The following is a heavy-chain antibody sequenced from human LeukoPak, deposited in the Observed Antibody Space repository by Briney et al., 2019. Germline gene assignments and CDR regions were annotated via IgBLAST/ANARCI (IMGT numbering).Heavy chain of an antibody. V-gene: IGHV1-18*04. Sequence: ASVKVSCKVSGYTFTSYSMNWVRQAPGQGLEWMGWISAYNGNTNYAQKLQGRVTMTTDTSTSTAYMELRSLRSDDTAVYYCARAGYYYDSSGYSVLYFDYWGQGTLVTVSS. CDR1: GYTFTSYS. CDR2: ISAYNGNT. D-gene: IGHD3-22*01. J-gene: IGHJ4*02. CDR3: ARAGYYYDSSGYSVLYFDY.